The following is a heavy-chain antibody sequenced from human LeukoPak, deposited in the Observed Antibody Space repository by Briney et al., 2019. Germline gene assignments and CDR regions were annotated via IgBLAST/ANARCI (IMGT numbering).Heavy chain of an antibody. J-gene: IGHJ5*02. D-gene: IGHD6-13*01. CDR1: GGSFSGYY. V-gene: IGHV4-34*01. Sequence: SETLSLTCAVYGGSFSGYYWSWIRQPPGTGLEWIGEINHSGSTNYNPSLKSRVTISVDTSKNQFSLKLSSVTAADTAVYYCASNRGYSSSWYWFNWFDPWGQGTLVTVSS. CDR2: INHSGST. CDR3: ASNRGYSSSWYWFNWFDP.